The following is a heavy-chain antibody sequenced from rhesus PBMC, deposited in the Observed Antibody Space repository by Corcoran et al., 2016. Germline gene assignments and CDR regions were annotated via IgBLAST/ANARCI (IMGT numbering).Heavy chain of an antibody. J-gene: IGHJ5-1*01. CDR3: ARDESNRFDV. Sequence: QGQLQESGPGLVKPSETLPLTCAVSGASISSHYWSWIRQPPGKGLEWIGYISGGSGSTQSTPSLKGRVTISRDTSKNQISLKLTSVTAADTAVYYCARDESNRFDVWGAGVLVTVSS. V-gene: IGHV4S6*01. CDR2: ISGGSGST. CDR1: GASISSHY.